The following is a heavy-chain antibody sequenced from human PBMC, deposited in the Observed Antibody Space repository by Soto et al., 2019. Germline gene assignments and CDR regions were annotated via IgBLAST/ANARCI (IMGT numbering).Heavy chain of an antibody. CDR3: ARGQGAAIGDYYYHGMDV. V-gene: IGHV3-73*01. CDR1: GFIFSGSA. Sequence: GGSLRLSCAASGFIFSGSAIHWVRQASGKGLEWVGRIRSRANNFATSSAASVKGRFTLSRDDSKNTAYLQMNTLKPEDTAVYYCARGQGAAIGDYYYHGMDVWGQGTTVTVSS. D-gene: IGHD2-2*02. J-gene: IGHJ6*02. CDR2: IRSRANNFAT.